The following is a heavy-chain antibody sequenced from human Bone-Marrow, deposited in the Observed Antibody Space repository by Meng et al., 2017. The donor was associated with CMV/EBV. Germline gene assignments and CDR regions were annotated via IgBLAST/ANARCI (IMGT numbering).Heavy chain of an antibody. D-gene: IGHD6-13*01. J-gene: IGHJ4*02. CDR2: INPSGGST. CDR1: GYTFTSYY. Sequence: ASVKVSCKASGYTFTSYYMHWVRQAPGQGLEWMGIINPSGGSTSYAQKFQGRVTITTDESTSTAYMELSSLRSEDTAVYYCARSSSWYGEFDYWGQGTLVTVSS. V-gene: IGHV1-46*01. CDR3: ARSSSWYGEFDY.